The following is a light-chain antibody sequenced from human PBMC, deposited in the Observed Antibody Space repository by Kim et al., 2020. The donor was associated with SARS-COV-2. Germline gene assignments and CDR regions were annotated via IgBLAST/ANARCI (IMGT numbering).Light chain of an antibody. CDR1: QSVNAH. CDR2: VAS. V-gene: IGKV3-15*01. CDR3: QQYNNWPWT. Sequence: VSPGERVHMSCKASQSVNAHLAWYQQKPGQPPRLLIYVASTRATGIPARFSGSGSGTEFTLTISSLQSEDFAVYFCQQYNNWPWTLGQGTKVEIK. J-gene: IGKJ1*01.